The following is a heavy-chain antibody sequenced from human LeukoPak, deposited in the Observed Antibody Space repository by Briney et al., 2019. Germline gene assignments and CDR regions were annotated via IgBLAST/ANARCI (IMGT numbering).Heavy chain of an antibody. J-gene: IGHJ4*01. CDR2: INAYNGNT. V-gene: IGHV1-18*01. D-gene: IGHD6-19*01. Sequence: ASVKVSCKASGGTFSSYAISWVRQAPGQGLEWMGWINAYNGNTNYAHKFQGRFTMTTDTSTSTAYMELRSLRSDDTAVYYCARIEGVAGRGDYWGQGTLVTVSS. CDR3: ARIEGVAGRGDY. CDR1: GGTFSSYA.